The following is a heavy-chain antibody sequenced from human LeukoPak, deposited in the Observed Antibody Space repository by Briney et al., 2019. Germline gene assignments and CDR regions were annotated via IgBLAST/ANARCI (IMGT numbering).Heavy chain of an antibody. J-gene: IGHJ6*02. Sequence: SETLSLTCAVYGGSFSGYYWSWIRQPPGKGLEWIGEINHSGSTNYNPSLKSRVTISVDTSKNQFSLKLSSVTAADTAVYYYAREVFGVVESSYGMDVWGQGTTVTVSS. CDR1: GGSFSGYY. V-gene: IGHV4-34*01. D-gene: IGHD3-3*01. CDR3: AREVFGVVESSYGMDV. CDR2: INHSGST.